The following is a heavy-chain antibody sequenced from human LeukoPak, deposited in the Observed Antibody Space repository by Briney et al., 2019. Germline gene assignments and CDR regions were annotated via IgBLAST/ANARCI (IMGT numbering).Heavy chain of an antibody. V-gene: IGHV1-69*05. Sequence: SVKVSCKASGGTFISYAISWVRQAPGQGLEWMGGIIPIFGTANYAQKFQGRVTITTDESTSTAYMELSSLRSEDTAVYYCARDLPNFSSGWTVEYFQHWGQGTLVTVSS. CDR3: ARDLPNFSSGWTVEYFQH. CDR2: IIPIFGTA. CDR1: GGTFISYA. D-gene: IGHD6-19*01. J-gene: IGHJ1*01.